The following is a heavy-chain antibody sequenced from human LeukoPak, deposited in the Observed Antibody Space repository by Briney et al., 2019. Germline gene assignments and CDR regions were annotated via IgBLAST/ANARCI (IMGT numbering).Heavy chain of an antibody. J-gene: IGHJ4*02. D-gene: IGHD3-10*01. CDR2: INHSGST. CDR1: GGSFSGYY. CDR3: ARDSKYGSGSH. Sequence: SETLSLTCAVYGGSFSGYYWSWIRQPPGKGLEWIGEINHSGSTYYNPSLKSRVTISVDTSKNQFSLKLSSVTAADTAVYYCARDSKYGSGSHWGQGTLVTVSS. V-gene: IGHV4-34*01.